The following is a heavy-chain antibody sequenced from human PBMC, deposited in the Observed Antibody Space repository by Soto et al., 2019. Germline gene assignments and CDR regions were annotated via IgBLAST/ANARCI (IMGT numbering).Heavy chain of an antibody. D-gene: IGHD6-19*01. CDR3: ARHPHRPLLPLHRIAVASPFDH. CDR1: GYSFTSYW. V-gene: IGHV5-10-1*01. CDR2: IDPSDSYT. J-gene: IGHJ5*02. Sequence: GESLKISCKGSGYSFTSYWISWVRQMPGKGLEWMGRIDPSDSYTNYSPSFQGHVTISADKSISTAYLQWSSLKASDTAMYYCARHPHRPLLPLHRIAVASPFDHWGQGTLVTVSS.